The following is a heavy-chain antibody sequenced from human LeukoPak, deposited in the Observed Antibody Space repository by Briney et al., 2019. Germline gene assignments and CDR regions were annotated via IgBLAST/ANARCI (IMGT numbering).Heavy chain of an antibody. CDR1: GYTFTSYG. CDR2: ISAYNGNT. V-gene: IGHV1-18*01. J-gene: IGHJ5*02. CDR3: ARDLGSYYGSNWFDP. D-gene: IGHD3-10*01. Sequence: GASVKVSCKASGYTFTSYGISWVRQAPGQGLEWMGWISAYNGNTNYAQKLQGRVTMTTDTSTSTAYMELRSLRSDDTAVYYCARDLGSYYGSNWFDPWGQGTLVTVSS.